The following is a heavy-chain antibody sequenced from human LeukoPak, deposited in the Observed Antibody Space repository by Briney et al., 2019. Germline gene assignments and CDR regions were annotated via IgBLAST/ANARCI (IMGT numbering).Heavy chain of an antibody. CDR2: ISGSGAGT. CDR3: AKDFTGARDY. CDR1: GFTFSNYG. V-gene: IGHV3-23*01. J-gene: IGHJ4*02. D-gene: IGHD7-27*01. Sequence: GGSLRLSCAASGFTFSNYGMSWVRQAPGKGLEWVSAISGSGAGTYYADSVKGRFTISRDNAKNTLYLQMNSLRAEDTALYYCAKDFTGARDYWGQGTLVTVSS.